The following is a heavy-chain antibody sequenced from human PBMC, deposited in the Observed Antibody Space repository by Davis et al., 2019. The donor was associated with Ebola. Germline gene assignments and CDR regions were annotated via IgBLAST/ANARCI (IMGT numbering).Heavy chain of an antibody. J-gene: IGHJ4*02. V-gene: IGHV1-18*04. D-gene: IGHD1-1*01. Sequence: ASVKVSCKASGYTFIGYYTHWVRQAPGQGLEWMGWINPHNGNTNYAQNVQGRVIMTSDTATTTAYMEVGSLRSDDTAVYYCARAQFPTTSDHWGQGTLVTVSS. CDR3: ARAQFPTTSDH. CDR1: GYTFIGYY. CDR2: INPHNGNT.